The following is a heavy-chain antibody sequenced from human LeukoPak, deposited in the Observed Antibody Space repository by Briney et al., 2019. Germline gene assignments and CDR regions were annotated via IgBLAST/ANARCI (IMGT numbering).Heavy chain of an antibody. CDR2: INHSGST. Sequence: PSETLSLTCAVYGGSFSGYYWSWIRQPPGKGLEWIGEINHSGSTNYNPSLKSRVTISVDTSKNQFSLKLSSVTAADTAVYYCAVLNSLYGMDVWGQGTTVTVSS. CDR1: GGSFSGYY. CDR3: AVLNSLYGMDV. D-gene: IGHD4-23*01. V-gene: IGHV4-34*01. J-gene: IGHJ6*02.